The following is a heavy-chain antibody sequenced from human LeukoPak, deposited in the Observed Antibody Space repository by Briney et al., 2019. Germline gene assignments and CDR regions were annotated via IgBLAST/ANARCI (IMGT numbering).Heavy chain of an antibody. V-gene: IGHV3-23*01. D-gene: IGHD3-10*01. CDR1: GITLSNSG. Sequence: PGGSLRLSCAVSGITLSNSGMSWVRHAPGGGLEWVAGISDTGGRTNYADSVKGRFTISRDNPKNILYVQMNSLRAEDTAVYFCAKRGVVIRVILVGFHKEAYYFDSWGQGALVTVSS. J-gene: IGHJ4*02. CDR3: AKRGVVIRVILVGFHKEAYYFDS. CDR2: ISDTGGRT.